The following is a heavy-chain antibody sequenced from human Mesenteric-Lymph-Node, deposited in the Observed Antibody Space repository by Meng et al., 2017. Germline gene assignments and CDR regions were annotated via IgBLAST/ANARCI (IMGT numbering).Heavy chain of an antibody. D-gene: IGHD4-23*01. V-gene: IGHV1-18*01. Sequence: ASVKVSCKASMYTFINYGISWVRQAPGQGLEWMGWLSGYDGKTNYAQKFQDRVTMTTDTSTSTAYMELWSLTSDDTAVYYCASRDGLRWFQFDYWGQGTLVTVSS. CDR3: ASRDGLRWFQFDY. J-gene: IGHJ4*02. CDR2: LSGYDGKT. CDR1: MYTFINYG.